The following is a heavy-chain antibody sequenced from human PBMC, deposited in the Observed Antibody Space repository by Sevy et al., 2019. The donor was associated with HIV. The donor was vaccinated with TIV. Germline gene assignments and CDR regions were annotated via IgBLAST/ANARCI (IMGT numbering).Heavy chain of an antibody. CDR2: TYYRSKWYN. CDR3: ARAVNTCDGRGGNCFDS. Sequence: SQTLSLTCAISGDSVSSNGAAWNWIRQSPSRGLEWLGRTYYRSKWYNNYAVSVKSRITINPDTSKNQFSLHLDSMTPEDTAVYYCARAVNTCDGRGGNCFDSWGQGILVTVSS. V-gene: IGHV6-1*01. CDR1: GDSVSSNGAA. J-gene: IGHJ5*01. D-gene: IGHD4-17*01.